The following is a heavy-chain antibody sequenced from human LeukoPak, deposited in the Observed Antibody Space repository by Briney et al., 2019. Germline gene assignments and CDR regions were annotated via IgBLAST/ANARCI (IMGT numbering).Heavy chain of an antibody. J-gene: IGHJ6*03. V-gene: IGHV4-39*01. Sequence: SETLSLTCTVSGGSISSSSYYWGWIRQPPGKGLEWIGSIYYSGSTYYNPSLKSRVTISVDTSKNQFSLKLSSVTAADTAVYYCASVLRYFDWLFRLEGYYYYYMDVWGKGTTVTISS. D-gene: IGHD3-9*01. CDR1: GGSISSSSYY. CDR3: ASVLRYFDWLFRLEGYYYYYMDV. CDR2: IYYSGST.